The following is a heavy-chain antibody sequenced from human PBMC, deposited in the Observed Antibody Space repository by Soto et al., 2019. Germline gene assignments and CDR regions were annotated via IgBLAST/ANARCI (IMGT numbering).Heavy chain of an antibody. J-gene: IGHJ6*02. CDR1: GGPFSSYA. CDR2: IIPIFGTA. V-gene: IGHV1-69*13. D-gene: IGHD5-12*01. CDR3: ARDPFKMATRAGMDV. Sequence: SVKVSCKASGGPFSSYAISWVRQAPGQGLEWMGGIIPIFGTANYAQKFQGRVTITADESTSTAYMELSSLRSEDTAVYYCARDPFKMATRAGMDVWGQGTTVTVSS.